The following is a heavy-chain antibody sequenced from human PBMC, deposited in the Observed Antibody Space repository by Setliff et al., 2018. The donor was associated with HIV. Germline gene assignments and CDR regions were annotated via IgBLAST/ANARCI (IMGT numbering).Heavy chain of an antibody. Sequence: SETLSLTCAVSGGSISSYYWSWIRQPPGKGLEWIGYIYYSGSTNYNPSLKSRVTISVDTSKNQFSLKLSSVTAADTAVYYCTRVDYDFWSGPMTRYYFDYWGQGKLVTVSS. J-gene: IGHJ4*02. CDR1: GGSISSYY. V-gene: IGHV4-59*01. CDR3: TRVDYDFWSGPMTRYYFDY. D-gene: IGHD3-3*01. CDR2: IYYSGST.